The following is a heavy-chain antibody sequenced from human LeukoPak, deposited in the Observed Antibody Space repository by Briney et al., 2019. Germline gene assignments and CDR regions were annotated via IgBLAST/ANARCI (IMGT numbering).Heavy chain of an antibody. Sequence: PSETLSLTCTVSGGSINNYYWSWIRQPPGKGLEWIGRIYTSGSTNYNPSLKSRVTISVDTSKNQFSLKLSSVTAADTAVYYCARSNYYGSGSYLPPRFDYWGQGTLVTVSS. V-gene: IGHV4-4*08. J-gene: IGHJ4*02. D-gene: IGHD3-10*01. CDR1: GGSINNYY. CDR3: ARSNYYGSGSYLPPRFDY. CDR2: IYTSGST.